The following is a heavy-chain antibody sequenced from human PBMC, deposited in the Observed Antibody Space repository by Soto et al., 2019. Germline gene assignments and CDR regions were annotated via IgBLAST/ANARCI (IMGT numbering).Heavy chain of an antibody. CDR3: ARARRDYDILTGYPTPSFDY. D-gene: IGHD3-9*01. V-gene: IGHV4-59*01. Sequence: PSETLSLTCTVSGGSISSYYWSWIRQPPGKGLEWIGYIYYSGSTNYNPSLKSRVTISVDTSKNQFSLKLSSVTAADTAVYYCARARRDYDILTGYPTPSFDYWGQGTLVPVSS. CDR2: IYYSGST. J-gene: IGHJ4*02. CDR1: GGSISSYY.